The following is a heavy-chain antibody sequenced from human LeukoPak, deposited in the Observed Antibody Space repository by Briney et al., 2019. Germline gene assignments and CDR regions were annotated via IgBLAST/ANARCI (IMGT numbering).Heavy chain of an antibody. CDR3: ARDKRIAVAGTHYYYYGMDV. J-gene: IGHJ6*02. D-gene: IGHD6-19*01. CDR2: IYSGGST. Sequence: GGSLRLSCAASGFTFSSNYMSWVRQAPGKGLEWASVIYSGGSTYYADSVKGRFTISRDNSKNTLYLQMNSLRAEDTAVYYCARDKRIAVAGTHYYYYGMDVWGQGTTVTVSS. CDR1: GFTFSSNY. V-gene: IGHV3-53*01.